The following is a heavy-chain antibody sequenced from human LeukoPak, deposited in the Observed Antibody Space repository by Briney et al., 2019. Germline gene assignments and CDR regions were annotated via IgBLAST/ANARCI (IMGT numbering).Heavy chain of an antibody. D-gene: IGHD3-10*01. CDR2: INHSGST. CDR3: ASFSITMVRGVTE. CDR1: GGSMSSNNG. V-gene: IGHV4/OR15-8*01. Sequence: SETLSLTCGVSGGSMSSNNGWSWIRQPPGKGLEWIGEINHSGSTNYNPSLKSRVTISVDTSKNQFSLKLSSVTAADTAVYYCASFSITMVRGVTEWGQGTLVTVSS. J-gene: IGHJ4*02.